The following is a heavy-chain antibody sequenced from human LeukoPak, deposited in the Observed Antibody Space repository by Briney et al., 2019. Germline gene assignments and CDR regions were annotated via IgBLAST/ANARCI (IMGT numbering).Heavy chain of an antibody. V-gene: IGHV4-34*01. Sequence: PSETLSLTCAVYGESLSGYYWSWIRQPPGKGLEWIGEIHHSGSTNYNPSLKSRVTISVDTSKNQFSLKLSSVAAADTAVYYCARGSFFGVVPHLDYWGQGTLVTVSS. J-gene: IGHJ4*02. CDR2: IHHSGST. CDR3: ARGSFFGVVPHLDY. D-gene: IGHD3-3*02. CDR1: GESLSGYY.